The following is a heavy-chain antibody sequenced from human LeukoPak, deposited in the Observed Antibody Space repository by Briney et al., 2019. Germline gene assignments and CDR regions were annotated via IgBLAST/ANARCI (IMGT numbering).Heavy chain of an antibody. CDR2: MNPNSGNT. CDR3: ARGTFIVGATYYYYGMDV. CDR1: GYTFTSYD. J-gene: IGHJ6*02. Sequence: ASVKVSCKASGYTFTSYDINWVRQATGQGLEWMGWMNPNSGNTGYAQKFQGRVTITTNTSTSTAYMELRSLRSDDTAVYYCARGTFIVGATYYYYGMDVWGQGTTVTVSS. D-gene: IGHD1-26*01. V-gene: IGHV1-8*01.